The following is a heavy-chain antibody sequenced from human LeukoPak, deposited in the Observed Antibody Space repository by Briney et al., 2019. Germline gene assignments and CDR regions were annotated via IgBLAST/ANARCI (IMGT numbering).Heavy chain of an antibody. CDR1: GYTFTGYY. V-gene: IGHV1-2*02. D-gene: IGHD3-9*01. Sequence: ASVKVSCKASGYTFTGYYMHWVRQAPGQGLEWMGWINPNSGGTNYAQKFQGGVTMTRDTSISTAYMELSRLRSDDTAVYYCARRMGSLRYFDWLSTGNWFDPWGQGTLVTVSS. CDR3: ARRMGSLRYFDWLSTGNWFDP. CDR2: INPNSGGT. J-gene: IGHJ5*02.